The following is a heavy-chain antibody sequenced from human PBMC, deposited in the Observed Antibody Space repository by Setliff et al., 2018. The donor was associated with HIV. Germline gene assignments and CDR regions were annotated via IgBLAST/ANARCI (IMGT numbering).Heavy chain of an antibody. D-gene: IGHD5-12*01. V-gene: IGHV3-30-3*01. Sequence: LRLSCAASGFPFNSYAMYWVRQAPGKGLEWVALISYAGSNKYYADSVKGRFTISRDKSRNTLYLQMNSLRAEDTAVYYCARDSRDGYQATYYYGMDVWGQGTPVTVSS. CDR1: GFPFNSYA. CDR2: ISYAGSNK. J-gene: IGHJ6*02. CDR3: ARDSRDGYQATYYYGMDV.